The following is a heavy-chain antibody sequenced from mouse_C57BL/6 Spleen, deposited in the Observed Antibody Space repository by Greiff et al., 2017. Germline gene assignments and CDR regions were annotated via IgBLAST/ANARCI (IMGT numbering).Heavy chain of an antibody. CDR3: ARSTTVVATDY. CDR1: GYAFSSYW. CDR2: IYPGDGDT. V-gene: IGHV1-80*01. J-gene: IGHJ2*01. D-gene: IGHD1-1*01. Sequence: VQLQQSGAELVKPGASVKISCKASGYAFSSYWMNWVKQRPGKGLEWIGQIYPGDGDTNYNGKFKGKATLTADKSSSTAYMQLSSLTSEDSAVYCSARSTTVVATDYWGQGTTLTVSS.